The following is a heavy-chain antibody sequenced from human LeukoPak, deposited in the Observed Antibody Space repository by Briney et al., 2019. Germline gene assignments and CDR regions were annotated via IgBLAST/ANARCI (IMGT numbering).Heavy chain of an antibody. J-gene: IGHJ5*02. CDR1: GFTFSGYT. CDR3: ARETTSGWFDP. V-gene: IGHV3-48*01. D-gene: IGHD1/OR15-1a*01. CDR2: ISSAGSTV. Sequence: PGGSLRLSCAASGFTFSGYTMIWVRQAPGKGLEWLSYISSAGSTVYYADSVKGRFTISRDNSKNTLYLQMNSLRAEDTAVYYCARETTSGWFDPWGQGTLVTVSS.